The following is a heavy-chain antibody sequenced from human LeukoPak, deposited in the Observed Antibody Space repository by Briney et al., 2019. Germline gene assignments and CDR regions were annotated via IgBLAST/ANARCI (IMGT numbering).Heavy chain of an antibody. Sequence: GGSLRLSCAASGFTFSSYGMHWVRQAPGKGLEWVAVIWYDGSNKYYADSVKGRFTISRGNSKNTLYLQMNSLRAEDTAVYYCARDVRYFDWLSLVDYWGQGTLVTVSS. V-gene: IGHV3-33*01. CDR3: ARDVRYFDWLSLVDY. CDR2: IWYDGSNK. J-gene: IGHJ4*02. D-gene: IGHD3-9*01. CDR1: GFTFSSYG.